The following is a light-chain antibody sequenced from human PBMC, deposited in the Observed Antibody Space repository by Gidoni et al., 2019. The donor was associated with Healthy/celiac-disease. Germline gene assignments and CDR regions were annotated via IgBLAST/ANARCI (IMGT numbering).Light chain of an antibody. Sequence: SALTQPASGSGSPGQSITISCTGTSSDVGGYNYVSWYQQHPGKAPKLMIYEVSNRPSGVSNRFSGSKSGNTASLTISGLQAEDEADYYCSSYTSSSNVFGTGTKVTVL. CDR3: SSYTSSSNV. CDR1: SSDVGGYNY. V-gene: IGLV2-14*01. J-gene: IGLJ1*01. CDR2: EVS.